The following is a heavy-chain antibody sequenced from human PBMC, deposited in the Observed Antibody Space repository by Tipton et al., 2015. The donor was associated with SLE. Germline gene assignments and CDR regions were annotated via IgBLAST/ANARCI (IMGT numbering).Heavy chain of an antibody. CDR1: GFTVSNNY. CDR3: AILGGVGYFDL. V-gene: IGHV3-66*02. D-gene: IGHD2-8*01. J-gene: IGHJ2*01. Sequence: GSLRLFCAASGFTVSNNYMSWVRQAPGKGLEWVSIIYSGGSTHYADSVRGRFTISRDKSKNTLYLQMNSLRAEDTAVYYCAILGGVGYFDLWGRGTLVTVSS. CDR2: IYSGGST.